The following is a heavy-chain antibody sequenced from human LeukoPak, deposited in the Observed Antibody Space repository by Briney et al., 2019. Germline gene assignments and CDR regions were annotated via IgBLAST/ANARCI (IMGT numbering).Heavy chain of an antibody. D-gene: IGHD3-10*01. CDR3: ARAFYGSWSYMSYYYYGMDV. J-gene: IGHJ6*02. CDR1: GFTFSSYE. V-gene: IGHV3-48*03. Sequence: GGSLRLSCAASGFTFSSYEMNWVRQAPGKGLEWVSYISSSGSTIYYADSVKGRFTISRDNAKNSLYLQMNSLRAEDTAVYYCARAFYGSWSYMSYYYYGMDVWGQGTTVTVSS. CDR2: ISSSGSTI.